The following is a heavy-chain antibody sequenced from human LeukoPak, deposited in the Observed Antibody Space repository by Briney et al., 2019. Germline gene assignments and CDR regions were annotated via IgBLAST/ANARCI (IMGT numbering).Heavy chain of an antibody. CDR1: GFTFSSYS. D-gene: IGHD2-2*01. Sequence: GGSLRLSCAASGFTFSSYSMNWVRQAPGKGLEWVSSISSSSSYIYYADSVKGRFTISRDNAKNSLYLQMNSLRAEDTAVYYCARVPPRIAVVPAAEKDPPSGSNYYYMDVWGKGTTVTVSS. CDR2: ISSSSSYI. V-gene: IGHV3-21*01. CDR3: ARVPPRIAVVPAAEKDPPSGSNYYYMDV. J-gene: IGHJ6*03.